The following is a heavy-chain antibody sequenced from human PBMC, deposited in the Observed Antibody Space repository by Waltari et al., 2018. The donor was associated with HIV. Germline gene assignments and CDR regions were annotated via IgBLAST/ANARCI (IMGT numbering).Heavy chain of an antibody. D-gene: IGHD6-19*01. CDR1: GFTFDDYA. Sequence: GSGGGLVQPGRSLRLSCAASGFTFDDYAMLWVRQAPGKGLEWVSGISWNSGSIGYADSVTGRFTISRDNAKNSLYLQMNSLRAEDTALYYCAKDSKSGSSGWWVALDYWGQGTLVTVSS. CDR2: ISWNSGSI. V-gene: IGHV3-9*01. J-gene: IGHJ4*02. CDR3: AKDSKSGSSGWWVALDY.